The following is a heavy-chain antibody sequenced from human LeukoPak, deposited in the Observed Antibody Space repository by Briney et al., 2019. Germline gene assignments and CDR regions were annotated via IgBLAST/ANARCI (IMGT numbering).Heavy chain of an antibody. J-gene: IGHJ4*02. Sequence: SQTLSLTCAISGDSVSSNGASWNWIRQSPSRGLEWLGRTYYRSQQWHSDYAPSVKGRITLNPDTSKNQFSLELNSMTPEDTAVYYCGRETDFGVVTNWGQGTLVTVSS. CDR1: GDSVSSNGAS. CDR2: TYYRSQQWHS. CDR3: GRETDFGVVTN. D-gene: IGHD3-3*01. V-gene: IGHV6-1*01.